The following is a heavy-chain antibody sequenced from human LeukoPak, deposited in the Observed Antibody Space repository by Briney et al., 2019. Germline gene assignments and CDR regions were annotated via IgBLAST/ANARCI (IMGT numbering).Heavy chain of an antibody. V-gene: IGHV4-4*07. D-gene: IGHD4-23*01. Sequence: SETLSLTCTVSGGSISSYYWSWIRQPAGKGLEWIGRIYTSGSTNYNPSLKSRVTISVDTSKNQFSLKLSSVTAADTAVYYCARGRRWRNWFDPWGQGTLVTVSS. CDR3: ARGRRWRNWFDP. CDR1: GGSISSYY. CDR2: IYTSGST. J-gene: IGHJ5*02.